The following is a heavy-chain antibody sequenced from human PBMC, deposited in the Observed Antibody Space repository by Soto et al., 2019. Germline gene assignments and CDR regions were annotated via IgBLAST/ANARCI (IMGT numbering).Heavy chain of an antibody. CDR1: GDSVSSNSAA. CDR2: TYYRSKWYN. J-gene: IGHJ3*02. Sequence: SPTLSLTCAISGDSVSSNSAAWNWIRQSPSRGLEWLGRTYYRSKWYNDYAVSVKSRITINPDTSKNQFSLQLNSVTPEDTAVYYCARGDSSSWYPNDAFDIWGQGTMVTVSS. V-gene: IGHV6-1*01. D-gene: IGHD6-13*01. CDR3: ARGDSSSWYPNDAFDI.